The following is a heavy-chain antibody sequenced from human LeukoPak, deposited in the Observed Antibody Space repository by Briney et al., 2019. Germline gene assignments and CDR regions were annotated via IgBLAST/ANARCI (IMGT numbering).Heavy chain of an antibody. V-gene: IGHV4-4*07. CDR2: IYTSGST. J-gene: IGHJ4*02. CDR1: GGSISSYY. CDR3: ASGSPSEYYYDSSGFSAPFRY. D-gene: IGHD3-22*01. Sequence: SETLSLTCTVSGGSISSYYWSWIRQPAGKGLEWIGRIYTSGSTNYNPSLKSRVTMSVDTSKNQFSLKLSSVTAADTAVYHCASGSPSEYYYDSSGFSAPFRYWGQGTLVTVSS.